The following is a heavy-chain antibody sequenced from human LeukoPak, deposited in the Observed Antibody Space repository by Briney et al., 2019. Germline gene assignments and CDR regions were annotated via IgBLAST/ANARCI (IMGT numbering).Heavy chain of an antibody. CDR1: GGSISSYY. D-gene: IGHD3-22*01. CDR2: IYYSGST. V-gene: IGHV4-59*01. Sequence: PSETLSLTCTVSGGSISSYYWSWIRQPPGKGLEWIGYIYYSGSTNYNPSLKSRVTISVDTSKNQFSLKLSSVTAADTAVYYCARVGSTYYYDSSGYHNWFDPWGQGTLVTVSS. J-gene: IGHJ5*02. CDR3: ARVGSTYYYDSSGYHNWFDP.